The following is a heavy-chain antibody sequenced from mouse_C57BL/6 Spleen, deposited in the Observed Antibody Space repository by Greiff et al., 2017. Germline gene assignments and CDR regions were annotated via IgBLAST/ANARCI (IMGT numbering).Heavy chain of an antibody. D-gene: IGHD1-1*01. CDR2: IYPGDGDT. J-gene: IGHJ2*01. V-gene: IGHV1-82*01. Sequence: VQLQQSGPELVKPGASVKISCKASGYAFSSSWMNWVKQRPGKGLEWIGRIYPGDGDTNYNGKFKGKATLTADKSSSTAYMQLSSLTSEDSAVYFCARGDYYGTPFDYWGQGTTLTVSS. CDR1: GYAFSSSW. CDR3: ARGDYYGTPFDY.